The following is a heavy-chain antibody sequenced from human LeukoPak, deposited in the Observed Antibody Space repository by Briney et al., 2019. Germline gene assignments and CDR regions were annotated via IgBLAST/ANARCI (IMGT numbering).Heavy chain of an antibody. CDR2: ISSNGGST. Sequence: GGSLRLSCAASGFTFNNYDMTWVRQAPGKGLEYVSAISSNGGSTYYANSVKGRFTISRDNSKNTLYLQMGSLRAEDMAVYYCARPRANSGSYFLPDYWGQGTLVTVSS. D-gene: IGHD3-10*01. V-gene: IGHV3-64*01. CDR3: ARPRANSGSYFLPDY. J-gene: IGHJ4*02. CDR1: GFTFNNYD.